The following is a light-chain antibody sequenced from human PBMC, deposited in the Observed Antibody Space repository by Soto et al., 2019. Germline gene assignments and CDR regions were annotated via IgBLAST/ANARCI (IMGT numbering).Light chain of an antibody. CDR1: SNDVGGYNY. V-gene: IGLV2-11*01. Sequence: QSALTQPRSVSGSPGQSVTLSCTGTSNDVGGYNYVFWYQQYPGKAPTLMIYDVGKRPSGVPDRFSGSKSGNTASLIISGLQAEDEADYYCCSYAGSYSLVFGGGTKLTVL. CDR3: CSYAGSYSLV. J-gene: IGLJ2*01. CDR2: DVG.